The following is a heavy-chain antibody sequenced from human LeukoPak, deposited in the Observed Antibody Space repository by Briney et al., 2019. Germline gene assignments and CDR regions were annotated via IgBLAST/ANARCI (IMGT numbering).Heavy chain of an antibody. D-gene: IGHD3-10*01. V-gene: IGHV3-30*14. J-gene: IGHJ6*02. CDR2: ISYDGSNK. CDR3: ARDKKKPLYGSGSIYGMDV. Sequence: PGGSLRLSCAASGVTFSSNTMHWVRLAPGKGLEWVALISYDGSNKYYADSVKGRFTISRDNSKNTLYLQMNSLRAEDAAVYYCARDKKKPLYGSGSIYGMDVWGQGTTVTVSS. CDR1: GVTFSSNT.